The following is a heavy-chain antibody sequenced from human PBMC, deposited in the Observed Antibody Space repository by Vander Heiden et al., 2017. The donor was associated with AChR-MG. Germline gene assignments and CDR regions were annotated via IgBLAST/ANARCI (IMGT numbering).Heavy chain of an antibody. V-gene: IGHV4-39*02. D-gene: IGHD1-26*01. CDR3: ARHGRSGTYYAAFDI. Sequence: QLQLQESGPGLVKPSETLSLTCTVPHDPISSSRYYWGWVRQPPGKGLEWIGSIFYSGSTYYNPSLKSRVTTFVDTSKNHFSLNLSSVTATDTAVYYCARHGRSGTYYAAFDIWGQGTMVTVSS. J-gene: IGHJ3*02. CDR2: IFYSGST. CDR1: HDPISSSRYY.